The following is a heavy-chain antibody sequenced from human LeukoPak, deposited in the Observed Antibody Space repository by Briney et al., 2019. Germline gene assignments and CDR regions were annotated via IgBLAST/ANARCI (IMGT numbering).Heavy chain of an antibody. CDR2: ISYDGSNK. D-gene: IGHD2-15*01. J-gene: IGHJ4*02. V-gene: IGHV3-30-3*01. CDR3: ARVVVVAAIGVDY. Sequence: GRSLRLSCAASGFTFSSYAMHWVRQAPGKGLEWVAVISYDGSNKYYADSVKGRFTISRDNSKNTLYLQMNSLRAEDTAVYYCARVVVVAAIGVDYWGQGTLVTVSS. CDR1: GFTFSSYA.